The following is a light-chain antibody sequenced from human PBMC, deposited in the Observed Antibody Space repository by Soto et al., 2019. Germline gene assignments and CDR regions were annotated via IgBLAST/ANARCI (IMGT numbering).Light chain of an antibody. J-gene: IGKJ1*01. V-gene: IGKV3-20*01. CDR3: QQYGSSPPRT. Sequence: EILLPQSPGTLSLSPGERATLSCRATESVVSNYLAWYQLKPGQAPRLLIYDASTRATDVPDRFSGSGSGADFTLSISRLEPEDFAVYYCQQYGSSPPRTFGQGTKVDIK. CDR2: DAS. CDR1: ESVVSNY.